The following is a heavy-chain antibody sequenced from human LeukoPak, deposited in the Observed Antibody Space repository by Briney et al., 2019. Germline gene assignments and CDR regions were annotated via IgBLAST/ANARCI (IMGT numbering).Heavy chain of an antibody. CDR2: ISSSSSTI. CDR1: GFTFSSYS. CDR3: ARDPTEMTTVTIDY. D-gene: IGHD4-17*01. J-gene: IGHJ4*02. Sequence: GGSLRLSCAASGFTFSSYSMHWVRQAPGKGLEWVSYISSSSSTIYYADSVKGRFTISRDNAKNSLYLQMNSLRDEDTAVCYCARDPTEMTTVTIDYWGQGTLVTVSS. V-gene: IGHV3-48*02.